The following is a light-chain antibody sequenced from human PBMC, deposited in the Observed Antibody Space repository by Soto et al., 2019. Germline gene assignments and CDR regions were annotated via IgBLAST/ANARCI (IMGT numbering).Light chain of an antibody. J-gene: IGKJ2*01. V-gene: IGKV3-11*01. CDR3: QQRSIWPPGYT. Sequence: EIVLTQSPATLSLSPGERATLSCRASQSVSSFLAWYQQKPGQAPRLLIYDASNRATGIPARFSGSGSGTDFTLTISSLEPEDCAVYYCQQRSIWPPGYTFGQGTKLEIK. CDR1: QSVSSF. CDR2: DAS.